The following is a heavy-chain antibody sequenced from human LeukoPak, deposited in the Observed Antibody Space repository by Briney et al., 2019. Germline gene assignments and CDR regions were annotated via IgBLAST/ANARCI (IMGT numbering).Heavy chain of an antibody. CDR3: ARTLRIFSSSSISVPSVYGRYYFDY. Sequence: SETLSLTCSVSGYSISSGYEWGWIRQPPGKRLEWIGSISQSGNTYDNLSLKSRVTMSVDTARNQFSLKLSSVTAADTAVYYCARTLRIFSSSSISVPSVYGRYYFDYWGQGTLVTVSS. CDR1: GYSISSGYE. J-gene: IGHJ4*02. CDR2: ISQSGNT. V-gene: IGHV4-38-2*02. D-gene: IGHD6-6*01.